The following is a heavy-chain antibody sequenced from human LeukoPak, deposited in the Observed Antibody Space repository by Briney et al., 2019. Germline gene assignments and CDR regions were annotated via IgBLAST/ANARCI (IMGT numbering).Heavy chain of an antibody. CDR1: GYTFTGYY. J-gene: IGHJ5*02. CDR2: INPNTGGT. V-gene: IGHV1-2*02. Sequence: GASAKVSCKASGYTFTGYYIHWVRQAPGQGLEWMGWINPNTGGTNYAQKFQGRVTMTRDTSISTAYMELSRLRSDDTAFYYCARGTDNWFDPWGQGTLVTVSS. CDR3: ARGTDNWFDP.